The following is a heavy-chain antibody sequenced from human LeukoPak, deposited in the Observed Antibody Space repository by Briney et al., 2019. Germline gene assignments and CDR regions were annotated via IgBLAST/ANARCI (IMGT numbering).Heavy chain of an antibody. V-gene: IGHV4-30-4*01. Sequence: SETLSLTCTVSGDSISSGDFYWSWIRQPPGKGLEWIGYIYYSGSTSYNPSLKSRVAISVDTSKNQFSLKLSSVTAADTAVYYCARHYYAVNYWGQGTLVTASS. D-gene: IGHD3-3*01. CDR3: ARHYYAVNY. CDR1: GDSISSGDFY. CDR2: IYYSGST. J-gene: IGHJ4*02.